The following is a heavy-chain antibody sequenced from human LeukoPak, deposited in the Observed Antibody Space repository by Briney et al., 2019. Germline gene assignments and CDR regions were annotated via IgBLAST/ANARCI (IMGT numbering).Heavy chain of an antibody. CDR3: ARVDRKSRLLRFLDHYYYMDV. V-gene: IGHV1-18*04. D-gene: IGHD3-3*01. CDR1: GYTFTGYY. J-gene: IGHJ6*03. Sequence: GASVKVSCKASGYTFTGYYTHWVRQAPGQGLEWMGWISIYNGKINYAQKFQGRVTMTTDTSTSTAYMELRSLRSDDTAVYYCARVDRKSRLLRFLDHYYYMDVWGKGTTVTVSS. CDR2: ISIYNGKI.